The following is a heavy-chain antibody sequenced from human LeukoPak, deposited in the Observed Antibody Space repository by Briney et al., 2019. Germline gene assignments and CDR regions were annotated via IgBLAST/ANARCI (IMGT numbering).Heavy chain of an antibody. CDR3: ARVANEETNWFDP. CDR1: GGTFSSYA. V-gene: IGHV1-69*05. CDR2: IIPIFGTA. J-gene: IGHJ5*02. Sequence: SVKVSCKASGGTFSSYAISWVRQAPGQGLEWMGGIIPIFGTANYAQKFQGRVTITTDESTSTAYMELSSLRPEDTAVYYCARVANEETNWFDPWGQGTLVTVSS. D-gene: IGHD1-1*01.